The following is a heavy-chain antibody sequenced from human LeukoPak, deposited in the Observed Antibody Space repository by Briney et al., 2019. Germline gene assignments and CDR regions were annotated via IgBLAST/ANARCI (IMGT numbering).Heavy chain of an antibody. Sequence: GGSLRLSCAASGFTYTSYNMNWVRQAPGKGLEWVSSISDSGGTTYYADSVKGRFTISRDNTKNTLYLRMNSLRAEDTAVYYCARDLGQYYDTSDNWFDPWGQGTLVTVSS. J-gene: IGHJ5*02. V-gene: IGHV3-21*01. CDR1: GFTYTSYN. D-gene: IGHD3-22*01. CDR3: ARDLGQYYDTSDNWFDP. CDR2: ISDSGGTT.